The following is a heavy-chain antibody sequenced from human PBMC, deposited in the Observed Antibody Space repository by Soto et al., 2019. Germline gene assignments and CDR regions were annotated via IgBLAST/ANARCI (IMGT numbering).Heavy chain of an antibody. CDR3: ARGRLTDAFDI. CDR2: INHSGST. J-gene: IGHJ3*02. V-gene: IGHV4-34*01. Sequence: SETLSLTCAVYGGSFSGYYWSWIRQPPGKGLEWIGEINHSGSTNYNPSLKSRVTISVDTSKNQFSLKLSSVTAADTAVYYCARGRLTDAFDIWGQGTMVTVSS. CDR1: GGSFSGYY. D-gene: IGHD6-25*01.